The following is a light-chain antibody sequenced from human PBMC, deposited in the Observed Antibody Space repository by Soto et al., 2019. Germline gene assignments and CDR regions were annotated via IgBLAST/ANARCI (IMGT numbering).Light chain of an antibody. CDR2: DVV. Sequence: QSVLTQPASVSGSPGQSITISCTGTSSDVGSYNYVSWYQQHPGKAPRLMMFDVVSRPSGVSSRFSGSKSGSTASLTISGLQPQDEADYYCSSFSNSSTLVFGPGTKLTVL. V-gene: IGLV2-14*03. J-gene: IGLJ1*01. CDR3: SSFSNSSTLV. CDR1: SSDVGSYNY.